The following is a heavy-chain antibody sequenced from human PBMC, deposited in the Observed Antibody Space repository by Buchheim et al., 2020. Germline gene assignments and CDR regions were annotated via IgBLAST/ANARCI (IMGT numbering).Heavy chain of an antibody. CDR3: ARGGDYYYGMDV. CDR1: GGSIISYY. J-gene: IGHJ6*02. V-gene: IGHV4-59*01. D-gene: IGHD3-16*01. Sequence: QVQLQESGPGLVKPSETLSLTCTVSGGSIISYYWSWIRQPPGKGLEWIGYVYYSASTNYNYNPSLRSRVTISGDTSKNPFSLKLSSVTAADTAVYYCARGGDYYYGMDVWGQGTT. CDR2: VYYSASTNY.